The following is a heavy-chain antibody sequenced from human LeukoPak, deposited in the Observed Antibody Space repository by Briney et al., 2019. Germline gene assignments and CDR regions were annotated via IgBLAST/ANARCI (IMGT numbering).Heavy chain of an antibody. CDR1: GGTFSSYA. CDR3: AREPVSDYDFLSHNWFDP. CDR2: IIPIFGTA. Sequence: SVKVSCKASGGTFSSYAISWVRQAPGQGLEWMGGIIPIFGTANYAQKFQGRVTITADESTSTAYMELSSLRSEDTAVYYCAREPVSDYDFLSHNWFDPWGQGTLVTVSS. V-gene: IGHV1-69*13. D-gene: IGHD3-3*01. J-gene: IGHJ5*02.